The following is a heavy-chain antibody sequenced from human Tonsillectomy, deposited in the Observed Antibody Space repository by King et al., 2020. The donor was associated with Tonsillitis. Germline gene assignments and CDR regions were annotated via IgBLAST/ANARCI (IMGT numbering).Heavy chain of an antibody. CDR2: IYTSGST. Sequence: MQLQESGPGLVKPSQTLSLTCTVSGGSISSGSYYWSWIRQPAGKGLEWIGRIYTSGSTNYNPSLKSRVTMSVDTSKNQFSLKLSSVTAADTAVYYCAGDHYDSSGYYYVYYWGQGTLVTVSS. CDR3: AGDHYDSSGYYYVYY. D-gene: IGHD3-22*01. J-gene: IGHJ4*02. CDR1: GGSISSGSYY. V-gene: IGHV4-61*02.